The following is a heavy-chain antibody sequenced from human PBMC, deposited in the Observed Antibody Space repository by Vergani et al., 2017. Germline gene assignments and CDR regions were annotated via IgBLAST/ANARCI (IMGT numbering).Heavy chain of an antibody. CDR3: ARDGTAVLGNWFDP. J-gene: IGHJ5*02. CDR1: GGTFSSYT. CDR2: IIPILGIA. D-gene: IGHD4/OR15-4a*01. Sequence: QVQLVQSGAEVKKPGSSVKVSCKASGGTFSSYTISWVRQAPGQGLEWMGRIIPILGIANYAQKFQGRVTITADKSTSTAYMELSSLRSEDTAVYYCARDGTAVLGNWFDPWGQGTLVTVSS. V-gene: IGHV1-69*09.